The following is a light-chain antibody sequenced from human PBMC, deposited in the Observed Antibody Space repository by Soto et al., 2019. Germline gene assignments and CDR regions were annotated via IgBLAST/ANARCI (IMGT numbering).Light chain of an antibody. V-gene: IGKV3-11*01. CDR1: QYINTR. CDR2: QTS. J-gene: IGKJ1*01. CDR3: HQRQSWPRT. Sequence: EIELTQSPATLSSFPGDRVTLSCRASQYINTRLAWYQHRPGQAPSLLIYQTSIRAAGIPARFSASGSGTDFTLTISDVQPEDFALYYCHQRQSWPRTFGQGTKVDIK.